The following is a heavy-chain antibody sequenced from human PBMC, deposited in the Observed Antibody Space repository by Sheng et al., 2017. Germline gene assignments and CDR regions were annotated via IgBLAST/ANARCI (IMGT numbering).Heavy chain of an antibody. CDR3: ARVWFVSGTHDTFDI. J-gene: IGHJ3*02. CDR2: IYQSGNT. CDR1: GYSISTGYR. Sequence: QVQLQESGPGLVKPSETLSLTCSVSGYSISTGYRWAWIRQTPGRGLEWIGTIYQSGNTYYSPSLKSRVTISMDTSKNQFSLQLTSVAAADTAVYYCARVWFVSGTHDTFDIWGQGTMVTVSS. D-gene: IGHD3-10*01. V-gene: IGHV4-38-2*02.